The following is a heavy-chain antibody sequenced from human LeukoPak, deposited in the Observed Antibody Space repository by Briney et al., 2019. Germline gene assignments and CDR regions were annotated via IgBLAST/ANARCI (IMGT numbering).Heavy chain of an antibody. CDR1: GFTFSSYA. CDR2: ISGSGGST. V-gene: IGHV3-23*01. D-gene: IGHD4-11*01. J-gene: IGHJ4*02. Sequence: GGSLRLSCAASGFTFSSYAMSWVRQAPGKGLEWVSAISGSGGSTYYADSVKGRFTISRDNSKNTLYLQMNSLRAEDTAVYYCALGVQELGYFDYWGQGTLVTVSS. CDR3: ALGVQELGYFDY.